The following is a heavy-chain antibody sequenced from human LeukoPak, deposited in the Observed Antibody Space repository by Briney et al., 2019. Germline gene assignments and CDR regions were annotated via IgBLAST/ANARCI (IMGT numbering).Heavy chain of an antibody. CDR2: MYYSGST. J-gene: IGHJ3*02. Sequence: SETLSLTCTVSGGSISSSSYDWGWIRQPPGKGLEWIGSMYYSGSTYYNPSLKSRVTISVDTSKNQFSLKLSSVTAADTAVYYCARGWITTPLAFHIWGQGTMVTVSS. D-gene: IGHD4-11*01. CDR1: GGSISSSSYD. CDR3: ARGWITTPLAFHI. V-gene: IGHV4-39*01.